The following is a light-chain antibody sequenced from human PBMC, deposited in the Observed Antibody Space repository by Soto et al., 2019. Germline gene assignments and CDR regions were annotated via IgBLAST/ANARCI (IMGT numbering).Light chain of an antibody. V-gene: IGKV1-9*01. CDR1: QGISSY. J-gene: IGKJ5*01. CDR3: QQLNSYPT. Sequence: DIQLTQSPSFLSASVGDRVTITCRASQGISSYLAWYQQKPGKAPKLLIYAASTVQSGVPSRFSGSGSGTEFSLTISSLKPEDFATYYCQQLNSYPTFGQGTRLEIK. CDR2: AAS.